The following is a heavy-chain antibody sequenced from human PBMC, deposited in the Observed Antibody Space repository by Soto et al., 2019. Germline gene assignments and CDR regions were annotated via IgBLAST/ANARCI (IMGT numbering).Heavy chain of an antibody. J-gene: IGHJ5*02. CDR1: GGTFSSYT. Sequence: ASVKVSCKASGGTFSSYTISWVRQAPGQGLEWMGRIIPILGIANYAQKFQGRVTITADKSTSTAYMELSSLRSEDTAVYYCARDYYGSGSYYNKSYNWFDPWGQGTLVTVSS. V-gene: IGHV1-69*04. CDR2: IIPILGIA. D-gene: IGHD3-10*01. CDR3: ARDYYGSGSYYNKSYNWFDP.